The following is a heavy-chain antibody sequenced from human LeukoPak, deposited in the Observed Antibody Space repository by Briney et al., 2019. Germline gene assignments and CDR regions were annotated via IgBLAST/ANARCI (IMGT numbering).Heavy chain of an antibody. CDR3: ARDLTSGPYYYYGMDV. V-gene: IGHV3-66*01. CDR1: GFTVSSNY. CDR2: IYSGGSS. Sequence: QSGGSLRLSCAASGFTVSSNYMSWVRQAPGKGLEWVSVIYSGGSSYYADSVKGRFTISRDNSKNTLYRQMNSLRAEDTAVYYCARDLTSGPYYYYGMDVWGQGTTVTVSS. J-gene: IGHJ6*02. D-gene: IGHD2-2*01.